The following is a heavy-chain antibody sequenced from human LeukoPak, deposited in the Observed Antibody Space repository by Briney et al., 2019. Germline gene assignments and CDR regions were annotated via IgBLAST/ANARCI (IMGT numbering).Heavy chain of an antibody. CDR1: DDSISSYS. CDR3: ARAKRKRTDIVVVPAAYYFDY. D-gene: IGHD2-2*01. V-gene: IGHV4-59*01. J-gene: IGHJ4*02. CDR2: IYYSGIT. Sequence: PSETLSLTCSVSDDSISSYSWSWIRQPPGMGLEWIGYIYYSGITTYNPSLKSRVTISVDTSKNQFSLKLSSVTAADTAVYYCARAKRKRTDIVVVPAAYYFDYWGQGTLVTVSS.